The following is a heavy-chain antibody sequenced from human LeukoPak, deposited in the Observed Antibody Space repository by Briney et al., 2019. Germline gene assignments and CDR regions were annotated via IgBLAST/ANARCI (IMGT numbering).Heavy chain of an antibody. V-gene: IGHV3-15*01. J-gene: IGHJ4*02. CDR3: TTGRSLVRGVTAS. D-gene: IGHD3-10*01. Sequence: GGSLRLSCAASGFTFSNAWMSWVRQAPGKGLEWVGRIKSKTDGGTTDYAAPVKGRFTISRDDSKNTLYLQMNSLKTEDTAVYYCTTGRSLVRGVTASWGQGTLVTVSS. CDR1: GFTFSNAW. CDR2: IKSKTDGGTT.